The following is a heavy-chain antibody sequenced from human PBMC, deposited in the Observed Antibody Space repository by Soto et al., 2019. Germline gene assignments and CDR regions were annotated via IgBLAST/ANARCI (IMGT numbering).Heavy chain of an antibody. CDR2: IYYSGIT. D-gene: IGHD5-18*01. J-gene: IGHJ4*02. CDR3: ARADVDTAMVFDY. V-gene: IGHV4-31*03. CDR1: GGSISSGGYY. Sequence: SETLSLTCTVSGGSISSGGYYWSWIRQHPGKGLEWIGYIYYSGITYYNPSLKSRVTISVDTSKNQFSLKLSSVTAADTAVYYCARADVDTAMVFDYWGQGTLVTVSS.